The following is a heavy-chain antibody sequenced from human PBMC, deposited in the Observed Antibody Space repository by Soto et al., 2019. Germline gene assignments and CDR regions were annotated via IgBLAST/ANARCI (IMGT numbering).Heavy chain of an antibody. J-gene: IGHJ6*02. Sequence: GASVKVSCKASGYSFTSYYMHWVRQAPGQGLEWMGVLNPSGTGATYAQNFQGRVTMTRDTSTSTVYMELSSLRSEDTAIYYCAREFTHYYRMDVWAQGTTVLVSS. V-gene: IGHV1-46*01. CDR2: LNPSGTGA. CDR1: GYSFTSYY. CDR3: AREFTHYYRMDV.